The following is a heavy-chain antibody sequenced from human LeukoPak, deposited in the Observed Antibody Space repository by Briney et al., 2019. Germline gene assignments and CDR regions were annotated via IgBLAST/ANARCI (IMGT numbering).Heavy chain of an antibody. CDR3: ARWAGISGSGGVHYYYYMDV. Sequence: QAGGSVRLSCAASGFTFSSYWMSWVRQAPGKGLEWVANIKQDGSEKYYVDSVKGRFTISRDNAKNSLYLQMNSLRAEDTAVYYCARWAGISGSGGVHYYYYMDVWGKGTTVTVSS. CDR1: GFTFSSYW. V-gene: IGHV3-7*01. CDR2: IKQDGSEK. J-gene: IGHJ6*03. D-gene: IGHD3-16*01.